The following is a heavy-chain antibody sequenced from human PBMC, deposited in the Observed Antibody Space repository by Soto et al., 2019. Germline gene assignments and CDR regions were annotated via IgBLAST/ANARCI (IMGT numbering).Heavy chain of an antibody. CDR1: GFTFSTYW. V-gene: IGHV3-74*01. J-gene: IGHJ4*02. Sequence: EVQLVESGGDLVQPGGSLRLSCAASGFTFSTYWMHWVRQAPGKGLLWVSRIKTDGTYATYADSVKGRFTISRDNAKNTLYLQLISLRVEDAAVYYCAAGGSGYYANWRQGTLVTVSS. CDR2: IKTDGTYA. D-gene: IGHD3-22*01. CDR3: AAGGSGYYAN.